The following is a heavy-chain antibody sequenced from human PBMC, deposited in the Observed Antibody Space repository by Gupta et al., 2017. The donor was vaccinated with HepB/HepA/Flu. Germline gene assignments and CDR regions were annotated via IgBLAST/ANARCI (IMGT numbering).Heavy chain of an antibody. Sequence: EVQLLESGGGLVQPGGSLRLSCAAYGFTFISYAMRWVRQAPGKGLEWVSTISGSGGSKYYADSVKGRFTISRDNSKNTLYLQMNSLRAEDTAVYYCAKTVDWIYFDYWGQGTLVTVSS. CDR3: AKTVDWIYFDY. V-gene: IGHV3-23*01. CDR1: GFTFISYA. J-gene: IGHJ4*02. CDR2: ISGSGGSK. D-gene: IGHD5-12*01.